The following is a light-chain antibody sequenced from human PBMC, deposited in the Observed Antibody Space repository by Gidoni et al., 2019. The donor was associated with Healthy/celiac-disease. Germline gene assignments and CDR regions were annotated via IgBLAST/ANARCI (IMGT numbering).Light chain of an antibody. CDR1: KLGDKY. CDR2: QDS. J-gene: IGLJ2*01. V-gene: IGLV3-1*01. CDR3: QAWDSSTVV. Sequence: SYELTQPPSVSVSPGQTASITCSGEKLGDKYACWYQQKPGQSPVLVIYQDSKRPAGIPERFSGSNSGNTATLTISGTQAMDEADYYGQAWDSSTVVFGGGTKLTVL.